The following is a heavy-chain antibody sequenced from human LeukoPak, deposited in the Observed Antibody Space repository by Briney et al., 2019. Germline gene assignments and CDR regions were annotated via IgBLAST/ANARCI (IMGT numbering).Heavy chain of an antibody. J-gene: IGHJ4*02. V-gene: IGHV1-69*05. D-gene: IGHD5-24*01. CDR3: ARGRWLPSYFDY. CDR1: GGTFSSYA. CDR2: IIPIFGAA. Sequence: SVKVSCKASGGTFSSYAISWVRQAPGQGLEWMGGIIPIFGAANYAQKFQGRVTITTDESTSTAYMELSSLRSEDTAVYYCARGRWLPSYFDYWGQGTLVTVSS.